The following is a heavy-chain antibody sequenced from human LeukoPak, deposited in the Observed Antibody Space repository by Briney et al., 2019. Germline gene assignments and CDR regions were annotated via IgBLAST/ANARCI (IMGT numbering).Heavy chain of an antibody. CDR1: GFTFDDYG. D-gene: IGHD3-22*01. V-gene: IGHV3-20*04. Sequence: GGSLRLSCAASGFTFDDYGMSWVRQAPGKGLEWVSGINWNGGSTGYADSVKGRFTISRDNAKNSLYLQMNSLRAEDTAVYYCARDRETYYYDSSGYPHFDYWGQGTLVTVSS. CDR3: ARDRETYYYDSSGYPHFDY. CDR2: INWNGGST. J-gene: IGHJ4*02.